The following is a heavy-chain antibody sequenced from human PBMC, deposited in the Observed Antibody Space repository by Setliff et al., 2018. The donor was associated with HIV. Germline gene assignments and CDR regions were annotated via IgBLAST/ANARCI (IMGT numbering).Heavy chain of an antibody. CDR1: GGSISTYY. Sequence: SETLSLTCTVSGGSISTYYWNWIRQSPGKGLEWIGYIHYNGNTKYNPSLKSRVTISVDMSNNQFSLNLRSATAADTAVYYCARVGDYDGSGTYYNDDAFDVWGQGTMVTVSS. D-gene: IGHD3-10*01. V-gene: IGHV4-59*01. CDR3: ARVGDYDGSGTYYNDDAFDV. J-gene: IGHJ3*01. CDR2: IHYNGNT.